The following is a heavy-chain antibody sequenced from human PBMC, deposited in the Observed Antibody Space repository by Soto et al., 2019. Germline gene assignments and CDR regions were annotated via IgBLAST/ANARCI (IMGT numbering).Heavy chain of an antibody. D-gene: IGHD5-12*01. V-gene: IGHV1-2*04. CDR2: INSNSGVK. Sequence: QVQLVQSGAEVKKPGASVTVSCRSSGDTFTDYYIHWVRQAPGQGLEWMGWINSNSGVKKYAQKFQGWVSMTRDTSIRTVYRQLSRLRSDDTAVYYCARERGGATATLDYYYFYMDVWGTGTTVTVSS. J-gene: IGHJ6*03. CDR1: GDTFTDYY. CDR3: ARERGGATATLDYYYFYMDV.